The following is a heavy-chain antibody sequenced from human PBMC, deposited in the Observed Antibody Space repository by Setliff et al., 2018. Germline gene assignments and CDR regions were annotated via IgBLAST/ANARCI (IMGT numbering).Heavy chain of an antibody. D-gene: IGHD1-26*01. Sequence: PSETLSLTCSVLGDSLSSGTQYWNWIRQPPGKGLEWIGEIHHSGSTKYNPSLKSRVTISPDTSKNHFSLKVNSVTAADTALYYCARSPSSGAYWNPRPFYSDYWGQGTLVTVSS. CDR1: GDSLSSGTQY. CDR3: ARSPSSGAYWNPRPFYSDY. J-gene: IGHJ4*02. CDR2: IHHSGST. V-gene: IGHV4-61*03.